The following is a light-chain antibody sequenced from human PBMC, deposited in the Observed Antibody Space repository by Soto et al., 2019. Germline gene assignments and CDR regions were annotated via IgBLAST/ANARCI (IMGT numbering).Light chain of an antibody. CDR1: SSDVGGYKY. CDR2: EVN. CDR3: SSYACINNLGV. V-gene: IGLV2-8*01. Sequence: QSALTQPPSASGSPGQSVTISCTGTSSDVGGYKYVSWYQQHPGKAPKLMIFEVNKRPSGVPDRFSSSKSGNTASLTVSGLQAEDEADYYCSSYACINNLGVFGTGTKVTVL. J-gene: IGLJ1*01.